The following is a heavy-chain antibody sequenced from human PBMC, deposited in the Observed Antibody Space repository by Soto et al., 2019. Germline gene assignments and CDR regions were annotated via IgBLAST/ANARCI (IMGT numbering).Heavy chain of an antibody. CDR2: INWNSGNI. V-gene: IGHV3-9*01. J-gene: IGHJ4*02. CDR3: AKGGSSSGRYSDY. D-gene: IGHD6-6*01. CDR1: GFTFNDYA. Sequence: EVQLVESGGGLVQPGGSLRLSCAASGFTFNDYAMHWVRQAPGKGLDWVSGINWNSGNIGYADSVKGRFTISRDSAKNSLYLKMTSLRAEDTALYSCAKGGSSSGRYSDYWGQGTLVTVSS.